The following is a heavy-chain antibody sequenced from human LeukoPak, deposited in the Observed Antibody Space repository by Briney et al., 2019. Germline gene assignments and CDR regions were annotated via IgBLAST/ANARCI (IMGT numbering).Heavy chain of an antibody. CDR2: ISSSSSYI. CDR3: ARDPPGIAAAGHDY. V-gene: IGHV3-21*01. D-gene: IGHD6-13*01. CDR1: GFTFSSYS. Sequence: GGSLRLSCAASGFTFSSYSMKWVRQAPGKGLEWVSSISSSSSYIYYADSVKGRFTISRDNAKNSLYLQMNSLRAEDTAVYYRARDPPGIAAAGHDYWGQGTLVTVSS. J-gene: IGHJ4*02.